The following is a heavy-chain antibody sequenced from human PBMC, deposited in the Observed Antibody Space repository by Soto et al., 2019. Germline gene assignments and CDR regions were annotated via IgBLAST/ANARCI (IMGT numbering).Heavy chain of an antibody. J-gene: IGHJ4*02. Sequence: QVQLVQSGAEVKKPGASVKVSCKTSGYTFSGYDINWVRQATGQGLEWMGWMNPNSGNTGYAQKFQGRVSMPRDTSTSTAYMELSSLTYEDTAVYYCARGHYTIAAALYWGQGTLVTVSS. V-gene: IGHV1-8*02. D-gene: IGHD6-13*01. CDR2: MNPNSGNT. CDR1: GYTFSGYD. CDR3: ARGHYTIAAALY.